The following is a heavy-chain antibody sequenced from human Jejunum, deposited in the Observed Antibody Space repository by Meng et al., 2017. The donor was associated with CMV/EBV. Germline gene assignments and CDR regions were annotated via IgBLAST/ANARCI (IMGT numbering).Heavy chain of an antibody. CDR1: TFTGYY. V-gene: IGHV1-2*02. Sequence: TFTGYYILWVRQAREQGLEWMEWIDPDSDGRKYAQNFPVRVPMTRETSIGTVHLALNRLTSDDAAVYYCARARLLQLIDRRSSDYWGQGTRVTVSS. CDR2: IDPDSDGR. J-gene: IGHJ4*02. CDR3: ARARLLQLIDRRSSDY. D-gene: IGHD5-24*01.